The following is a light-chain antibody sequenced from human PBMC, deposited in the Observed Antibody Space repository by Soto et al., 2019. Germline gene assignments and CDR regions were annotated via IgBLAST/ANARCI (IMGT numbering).Light chain of an antibody. CDR3: QQRSNWPPVT. CDR1: QSVSSY. Sequence: EIVLTQSPATLSLSPGERATLSCRASQSVSSYLAWYQQKPCQAPRLLIYDASNRATGIQARFSGSGSGTDFTLTISSLEPEDFAVYYCQQRSNWPPVTFGGGTKVEIK. V-gene: IGKV3-11*01. J-gene: IGKJ4*01. CDR2: DAS.